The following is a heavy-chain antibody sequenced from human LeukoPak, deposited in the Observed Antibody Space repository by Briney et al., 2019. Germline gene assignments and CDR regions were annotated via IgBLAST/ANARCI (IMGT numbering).Heavy chain of an antibody. D-gene: IGHD2-15*01. V-gene: IGHV3-23*01. CDR3: AKDQDVVAAILDY. Sequence: GGSLRLSCAASGFTFGSYGMSWVRQAPGKGLEWVSAISGSGGSTYYADSVKGRFTISRDNSKNTLYLQMNSLRAEDTAVYYCAKDQDVVAAILDYWGQGTLVTVSS. J-gene: IGHJ4*02. CDR1: GFTFGSYG. CDR2: ISGSGGST.